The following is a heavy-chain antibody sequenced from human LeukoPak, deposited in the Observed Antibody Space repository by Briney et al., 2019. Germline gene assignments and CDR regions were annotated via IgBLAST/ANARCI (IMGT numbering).Heavy chain of an antibody. CDR2: VSGSGGST. CDR3: ARGVDIVATIINFDY. J-gene: IGHJ4*02. D-gene: IGHD5-12*01. CDR1: GFTFSSYA. V-gene: IGHV3-23*01. Sequence: PGGSLRLSCAASGFTFSSYAMSWVRQAPGKGLEWVSAVSGSGGSTYYADSVEGRFTISRDNSKNTLYLQMNSLRAEDTAVYHCARGVDIVATIINFDYWGQGTLVTVSS.